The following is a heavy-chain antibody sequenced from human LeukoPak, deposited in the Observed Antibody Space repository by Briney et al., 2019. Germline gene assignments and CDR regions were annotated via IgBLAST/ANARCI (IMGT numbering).Heavy chain of an antibody. V-gene: IGHV3-21*01. CDR1: GFTFSSYN. J-gene: IGHJ4*02. Sequence: PGGSLRLSCAASGFTFSSYNMNWVRQAPGKGLEWVSSISSSSNYIYYADSVKGRFTISRDNAKNSLYLQMNSLRAEDTAVYYCARASVDTAMAVDYWGQGTLATVSS. CDR3: ARASVDTAMAVDY. D-gene: IGHD5-18*01. CDR2: ISSSSNYI.